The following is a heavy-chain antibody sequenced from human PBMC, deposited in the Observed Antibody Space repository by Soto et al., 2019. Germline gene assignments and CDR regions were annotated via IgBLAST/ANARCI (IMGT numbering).Heavy chain of an antibody. Sequence: QVQLVEYGGGLIKPGGYLRLSCEASGFSFSDYYMNWIRQAPGKGLEWVSYISSSGSSIYYADSVKGRFTISRDNAKKSLFLQMNSLRAEDTAVYYCTRNWGRYRSAFGGYIGVWGKGTTVTVSS. CDR1: GFSFSDYY. CDR2: ISSSGSSI. V-gene: IGHV3-11*01. CDR3: TRNWGRYRSAFGGYIGV. D-gene: IGHD3-10*01. J-gene: IGHJ6*03.